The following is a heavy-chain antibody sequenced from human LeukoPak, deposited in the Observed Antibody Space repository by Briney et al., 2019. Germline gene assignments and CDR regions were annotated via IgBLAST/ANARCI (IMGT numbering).Heavy chain of an antibody. V-gene: IGHV3-7*01. Sequence: GGSLRLSCAASGFTFSSYWMSWVRQAPGKGLGWVANIKQDGSEKYYVDSVKGRFAISRDNAKNSLYLQMNSLRAEDTAVYYCARGEGYDILTGYYEYNWFDPWGQGTLVTVSS. D-gene: IGHD3-9*01. CDR1: GFTFSSYW. CDR3: ARGEGYDILTGYYEYNWFDP. CDR2: IKQDGSEK. J-gene: IGHJ5*02.